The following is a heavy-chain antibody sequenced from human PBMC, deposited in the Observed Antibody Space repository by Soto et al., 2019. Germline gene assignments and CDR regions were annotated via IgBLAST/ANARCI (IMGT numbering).Heavy chain of an antibody. CDR3: ARGSFSRSSYYAY. D-gene: IGHD3-3*01. J-gene: IGHJ4*02. V-gene: IGHV4-34*01. Sequence: PSETLSLTSAVYGGSFSGYYCSWIRYPPGKGLEWIGEINHSGTTNYNPSLKSRVSISVDTSTNQFSLKLSSVTAADTAMYYCARGSFSRSSYYAYWGQGTLVTVSS. CDR1: GGSFSGYY. CDR2: INHSGTT.